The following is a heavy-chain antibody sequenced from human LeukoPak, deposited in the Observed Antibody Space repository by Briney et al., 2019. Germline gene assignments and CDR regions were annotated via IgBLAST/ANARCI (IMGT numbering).Heavy chain of an antibody. D-gene: IGHD5-12*01. CDR2: IYYSGRT. V-gene: IGHV4-39*01. J-gene: IGHJ4*02. CDR3: AKHGDTGYDYFNY. Sequence: PSETLSLTCSVSGGSISGSSSFWGWIRQPPGKGLEWIGSIYYSGRTYYNPSLKSRVTISVDTSTNQFSLKLSSVTAANTAVYYCAKHGDTGYDYFNYWGQGTLVTVSS. CDR1: GGSISGSSSF.